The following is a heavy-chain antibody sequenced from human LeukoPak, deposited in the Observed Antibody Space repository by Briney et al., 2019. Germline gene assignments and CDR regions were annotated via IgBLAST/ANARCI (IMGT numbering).Heavy chain of an antibody. CDR1: GGTFSSYA. Sequence: SVKVSCKASGGTFSSYAISWVRQAPGQGLEWMGRIIPIFGTANDAQKFQGRVTITTDESTSTAYMELSSLRSEDTAVYYCASFDFWSGLVDYWGQGTLVTVSS. D-gene: IGHD3-3*01. CDR2: IIPIFGTA. V-gene: IGHV1-69*05. CDR3: ASFDFWSGLVDY. J-gene: IGHJ4*02.